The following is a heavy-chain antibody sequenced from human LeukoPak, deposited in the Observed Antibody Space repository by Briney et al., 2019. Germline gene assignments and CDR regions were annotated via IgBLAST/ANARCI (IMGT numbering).Heavy chain of an antibody. CDR3: ARGGHYDILTGYYFGY. CDR2: IIPIFGTA. D-gene: IGHD3-9*01. J-gene: IGHJ4*02. V-gene: IGHV1-69*13. Sequence: ASVKVSCKASGGTFSSYAISWVRQAPGQGLEWMGGIIPIFGTANYAQKFQGRVTITADESTSTAYMELSSLRSEDTAVYYCARGGHYDILTGYYFGYWGQGTPVTVSS. CDR1: GGTFSSYA.